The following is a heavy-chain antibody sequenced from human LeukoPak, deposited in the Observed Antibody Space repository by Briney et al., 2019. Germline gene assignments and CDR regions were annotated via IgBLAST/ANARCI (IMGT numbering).Heavy chain of an antibody. D-gene: IGHD2-21*01. J-gene: IGHJ3*02. CDR2: INPNSGGT. CDR1: GYTFTGYY. Sequence: GASVKVSCKASGYTFTGYYMHWVRQAPGQGLEWMGWINPNSGGTNYAQKFQGRVTMTRDTSISTAYMELSRLRSDDTAVYYCAREVPTYCGGDCYLNHDAFDIWGQGTKVTVSS. V-gene: IGHV1-2*02. CDR3: AREVPTYCGGDCYLNHDAFDI.